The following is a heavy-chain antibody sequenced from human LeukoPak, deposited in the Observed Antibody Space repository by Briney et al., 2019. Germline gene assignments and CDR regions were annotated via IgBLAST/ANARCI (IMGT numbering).Heavy chain of an antibody. D-gene: IGHD3-9*01. Sequence: SVKVSCKASGCTFSSYAISWVRQAPGQRLEWMGGIIPIFGTANYAQKFQGRVTITADESTSTAYMELSSLRSEDTAVYYCARDKAPLGLRYFDWHFDYWGQETLVTVSS. CDR1: GCTFSSYA. J-gene: IGHJ4*02. V-gene: IGHV1-69*13. CDR2: IIPIFGTA. CDR3: ARDKAPLGLRYFDWHFDY.